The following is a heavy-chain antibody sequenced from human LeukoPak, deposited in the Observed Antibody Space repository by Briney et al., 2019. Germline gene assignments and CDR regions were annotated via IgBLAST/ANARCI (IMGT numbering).Heavy chain of an antibody. CDR3: ARDRGQSSSWSRPGNAYYGMDV. V-gene: IGHV3-21*01. D-gene: IGHD6-13*01. CDR2: ISSSSSYI. CDR1: GFTFSSYS. J-gene: IGHJ6*02. Sequence: PGGSLRLSCAASGFTFSSYSMNWVRQAPGKGLEWVSSISSSSSYIYYADSVKGRFTISRDNAENSLYLQMNSLRAEDTAVYYCARDRGQSSSWSRPGNAYYGMDVWGQGTTVTVSS.